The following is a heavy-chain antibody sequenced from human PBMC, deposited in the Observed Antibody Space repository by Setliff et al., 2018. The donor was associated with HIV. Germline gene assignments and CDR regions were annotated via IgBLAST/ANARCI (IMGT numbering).Heavy chain of an antibody. V-gene: IGHV4-31*03. D-gene: IGHD3-9*01. CDR3: ARGYYDILTGYYYFDY. Sequence: SETLSLTCTVSGGSIRGDDYYWTWIRQHPGKGLEWIGYVFHTGTTYYNPSLKSRLTLSVDTSKNQFSLKLSSVTAADTAVYYCARGYYDILTGYYYFDYWGQGTLVTVSS. CDR2: VFHTGTT. CDR1: GGSIRGDDYY. J-gene: IGHJ4*02.